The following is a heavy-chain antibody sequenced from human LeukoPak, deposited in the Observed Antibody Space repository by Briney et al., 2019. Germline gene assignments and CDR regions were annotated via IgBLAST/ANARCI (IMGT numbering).Heavy chain of an antibody. J-gene: IGHJ4*02. Sequence: GGSLRLSCAASGFTFSSYGMHWVRQAPGKGLEWVAFIRYDGSNKYYADSAKGRFTISRDNSKNTLYLQMNSLRAEDTAVYYCAKVPVNYYGSGSYFDYWGQGTLVTVSS. CDR3: AKVPVNYYGSGSYFDY. D-gene: IGHD3-10*01. CDR1: GFTFSSYG. V-gene: IGHV3-30*02. CDR2: IRYDGSNK.